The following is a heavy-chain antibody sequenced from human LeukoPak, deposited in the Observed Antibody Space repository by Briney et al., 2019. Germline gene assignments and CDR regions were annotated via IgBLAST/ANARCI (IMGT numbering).Heavy chain of an antibody. D-gene: IGHD6-19*01. J-gene: IGHJ3*02. V-gene: IGHV4-38-2*01. CDR2: ISHSGST. CDR1: GYSISSGYY. Sequence: SETLSLTCAVSGYSISSGYYWGWIRQPPGKGLEWIGSISHSGSTYYSPSLKSRVTISIDTSQNQFSLKLSSVTAADTAVHYCARSVVAGGTDAFHIWGPGTMVTVSS. CDR3: ARSVVAGGTDAFHI.